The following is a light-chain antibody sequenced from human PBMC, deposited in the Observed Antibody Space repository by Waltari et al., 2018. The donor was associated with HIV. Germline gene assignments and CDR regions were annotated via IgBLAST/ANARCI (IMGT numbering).Light chain of an antibody. J-gene: IGLJ1*01. CDR1: SSDVGGYNY. Sequence: QSALTQPRSVSGSPGQSVTISCTGTSSDVGGYNYVSWYQQHPGKAPKLMIYDLSKRPSGVPDRFCGSKSGNTASLTISGLQAEDEADYYCCSYAGSSTFLFGTGTKVTVL. CDR2: DLS. V-gene: IGLV2-11*01. CDR3: CSYAGSSTFL.